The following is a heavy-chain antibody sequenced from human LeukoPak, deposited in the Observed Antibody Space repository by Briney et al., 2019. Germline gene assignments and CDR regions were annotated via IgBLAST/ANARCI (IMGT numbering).Heavy chain of an antibody. CDR3: ARERGRGMVRGVQHAFDI. CDR2: INHSGST. D-gene: IGHD3-10*01. J-gene: IGHJ3*02. CDR1: GGSFSGYY. V-gene: IGHV4-34*01. Sequence: PSETLSLTCAVYGGSFSGYYWSWIRQPPGKGLEWIGEINHSGSTNYNPSLKSRVTISVDTSKNQFSLKLSSVTAADTAVYYCARERGRGMVRGVQHAFDIWGQGTMVTVSS.